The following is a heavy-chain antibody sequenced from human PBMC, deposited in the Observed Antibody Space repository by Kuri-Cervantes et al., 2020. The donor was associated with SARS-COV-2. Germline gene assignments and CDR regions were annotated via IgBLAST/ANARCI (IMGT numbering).Heavy chain of an antibody. CDR1: GSTFSSHS. CDR2: ISSSSSNI. J-gene: IGHJ4*02. V-gene: IGHV3-21*01. Sequence: GGSRRPTCAASGSTFSSHSWNWVGQAPGKGLEWVSSISSSSSNIYYAYSVKVRFTISRDNAKNSLYLQMNSLRAEDTAVYYCASVSFLAYWGQGTLVTVSS. D-gene: IGHD3-10*01. CDR3: ASVSFLAY.